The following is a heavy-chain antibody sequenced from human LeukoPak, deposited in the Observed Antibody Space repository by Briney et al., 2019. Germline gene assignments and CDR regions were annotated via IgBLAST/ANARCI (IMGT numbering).Heavy chain of an antibody. CDR2: IYSDNT. V-gene: IGHV3-53*01. CDR3: AKASGIYFFGAFDI. CDR1: GFTVSSNS. Sequence: PGGSLRLSCTVSGFTVSSNSMSWVRQAPGKGLEWVSFIYSDNTHYSDSVKGRFTISRDNSKNTLYLQMNSLRAEDTAVYYCAKASGIYFFGAFDIWGQGTMVTVSS. D-gene: IGHD1-26*01. J-gene: IGHJ3*02.